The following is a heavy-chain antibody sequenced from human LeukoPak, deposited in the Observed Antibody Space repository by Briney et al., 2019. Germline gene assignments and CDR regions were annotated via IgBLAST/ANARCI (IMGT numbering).Heavy chain of an antibody. J-gene: IGHJ4*02. CDR1: GFTFGGYG. CDR3: TRYNNDHFDY. Sequence: PGGSLRLSCAGSGFTFGGYGMHWFRQTPGKGLEWVAVIAYDGSRAFYADSVKGRFTISRDNSKNTMSVQMDDLRAEDTAVYNCTRYNNDHFDYWGQGTLVTVSS. D-gene: IGHD1-14*01. CDR2: IAYDGSRA. V-gene: IGHV3-33*01.